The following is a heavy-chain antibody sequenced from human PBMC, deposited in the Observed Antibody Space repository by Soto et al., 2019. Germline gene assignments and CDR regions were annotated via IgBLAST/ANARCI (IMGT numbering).Heavy chain of an antibody. CDR2: IDYNGVT. J-gene: IGHJ5*01. Sequence: PSETQSLTCSDSDGTDSSPDYYWGWIRQPAAKALELIGNIDYNGVTSYNPSLKTRLSIYRDSSKNKFSLRLTSVKAADTALYLCGKILLAATKSTDSDSCSPGILATVSS. CDR1: DGTDSSPDYY. CDR3: GKILLAATKSTDSDS. D-gene: IGHD2-15*01. V-gene: IGHV4-39*01.